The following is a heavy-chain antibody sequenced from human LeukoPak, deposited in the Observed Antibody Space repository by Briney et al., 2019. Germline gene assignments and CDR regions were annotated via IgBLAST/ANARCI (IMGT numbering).Heavy chain of an antibody. CDR1: GFTFSRHW. V-gene: IGHV3-74*03. CDR2: INTDGTRT. D-gene: IGHD5-24*01. Sequence: GGSLRLSCATSGFTFSRHWMHWVRQVPGKGLVWISCINTDGTRTTYADSVKGRLTISRDNAKNTLYLQVDGPRDEDTAVYFCSRGMDGYNIDFWGQGTLVTVSS. J-gene: IGHJ4*02. CDR3: SRGMDGYNIDF.